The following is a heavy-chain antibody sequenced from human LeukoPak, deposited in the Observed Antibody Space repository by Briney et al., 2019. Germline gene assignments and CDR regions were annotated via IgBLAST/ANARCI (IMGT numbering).Heavy chain of an antibody. CDR3: ARISGYDHDAFDI. V-gene: IGHV4-34*01. CDR2: INHSGST. J-gene: IGHJ3*02. CDR1: GGSFSGYY. Sequence: SETLSLTCTVYGGSFSGYYWSWIRQPPGKGLEWIGEINHSGSTNYNPSLKSRVTISVDTSKNQFSLKLSSVTAADTAVYYCARISGYDHDAFDIWGQGTMVTVSS. D-gene: IGHD5-12*01.